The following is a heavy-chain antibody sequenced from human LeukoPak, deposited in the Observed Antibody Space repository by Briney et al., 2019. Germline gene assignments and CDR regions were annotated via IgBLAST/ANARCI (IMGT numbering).Heavy chain of an antibody. J-gene: IGHJ4*02. CDR1: GYTLTELS. V-gene: IGHV1-24*01. D-gene: IGHD5-18*01. Sequence: GASVKVSCKVSGYTLTELSMHWVRQAPGKGLEWMGGFDPEDGETIYAQKFQGRVTMTEDTSTDTAYMELSSLRSEDTAVYYCASDTAMVSYSDYWGQGTLVTVSS. CDR3: ASDTAMVSYSDY. CDR2: FDPEDGET.